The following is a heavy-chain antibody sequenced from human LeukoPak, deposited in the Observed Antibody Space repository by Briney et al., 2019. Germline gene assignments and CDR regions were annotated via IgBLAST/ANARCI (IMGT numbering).Heavy chain of an antibody. CDR1: GYTFTSYA. V-gene: IGHV1-3*01. Sequence: ASVKVSCKASGYTFTSYAMHWVRQAPGQRLEWMGWINAGNGNTKYSQKLQGRVTITRDTSASTAYMELSSLRSEDTAVYYCARDPGAAVAADHWGQGTLVTVSS. CDR3: ARDPGAAVAADH. CDR2: INAGNGNT. D-gene: IGHD6-19*01. J-gene: IGHJ5*02.